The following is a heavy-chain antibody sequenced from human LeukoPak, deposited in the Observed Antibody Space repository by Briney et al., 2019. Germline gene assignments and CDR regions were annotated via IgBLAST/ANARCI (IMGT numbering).Heavy chain of an antibody. V-gene: IGHV4-39*07. CDR3: AEGIVVVIDP. Sequence: PSETLSLTCTVSGGSISSSSYYWGWLRQPPGKGLEWIASIYYSGSTYYSPSLKSRVTISVDTSKNQFSLKLSSVTATATAASIWAEGIVVVIDPWGQGTLVTVSS. J-gene: IGHJ5*02. CDR1: GGSISSSSYY. D-gene: IGHD3-22*01. CDR2: IYYSGST.